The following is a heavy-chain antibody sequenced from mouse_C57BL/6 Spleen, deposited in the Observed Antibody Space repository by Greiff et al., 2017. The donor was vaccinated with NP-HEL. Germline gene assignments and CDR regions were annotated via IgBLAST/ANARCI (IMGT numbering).Heavy chain of an antibody. CDR1: GYAFSSSW. Sequence: QVQLQQSGPELVKPGASVKISCKASGYAFSSSWMNWVKQRPGKGLEWIGRIYPGDGDTNYNGKFKGKATLTADKSSSTAYMQLSSLTSEDSAVYFCAHRLRRDYYAMDYWGQGTSVTVSS. V-gene: IGHV1-82*01. D-gene: IGHD2-4*01. J-gene: IGHJ4*01. CDR3: AHRLRRDYYAMDY. CDR2: IYPGDGDT.